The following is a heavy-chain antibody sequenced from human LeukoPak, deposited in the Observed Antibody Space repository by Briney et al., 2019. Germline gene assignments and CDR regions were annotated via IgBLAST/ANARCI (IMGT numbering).Heavy chain of an antibody. CDR1: GGTFSSYT. CDR3: ARWAGLCTTNNCYNPFDY. CDR2: ITPIFGTT. D-gene: IGHD2-2*02. J-gene: IGHJ4*02. Sequence: ASVKVSCKASGGTFSSYTVSWVRQAPGQGREGMGGITPIFGTTTFAQKFQGRVTIITDASTSTVYMELSSLRSEDTAVYYCARWAGLCTTNNCYNPFDYWGQGTLVTVSS. V-gene: IGHV1-69*05.